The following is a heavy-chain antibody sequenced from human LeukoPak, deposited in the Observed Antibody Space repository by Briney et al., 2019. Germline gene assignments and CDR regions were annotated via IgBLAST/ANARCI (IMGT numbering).Heavy chain of an antibody. D-gene: IGHD2-2*01. J-gene: IGHJ3*02. CDR3: ARESGQLLTGGAFDI. V-gene: IGHV1-46*01. CDR2: INPSGGST. Sequence: ASVKVSCKAFGYTFTSYYMHWVRQAPGQGLEWMGIINPSGGSTSYAQKFQGRVTMTRDTSTGTVYMELSSLRSEDTAVYYCARESGQLLTGGAFDIWGQGTMVTVSS. CDR1: GYTFTSYY.